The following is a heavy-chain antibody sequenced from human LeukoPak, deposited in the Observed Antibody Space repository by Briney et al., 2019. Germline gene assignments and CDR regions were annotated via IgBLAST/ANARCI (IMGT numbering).Heavy chain of an antibody. D-gene: IGHD6-13*01. V-gene: IGHV3-23*01. CDR3: AKTPYSSDWYGYWFDP. J-gene: IGHJ5*02. CDR2: ISVSGGAT. Sequence: SGGSPSLSCAAPGFTFGNFSMSRVRQAPGKGLDWVSSISVSGGATYYVDSVKGRFTISRDNSKNTLYLQMNSLRAEDTAVYYCAKTPYSSDWYGYWFDPWGQGTLVTVSS. CDR1: GFTFGNFS.